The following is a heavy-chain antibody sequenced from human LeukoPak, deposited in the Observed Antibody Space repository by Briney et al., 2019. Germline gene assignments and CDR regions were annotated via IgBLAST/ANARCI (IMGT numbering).Heavy chain of an antibody. V-gene: IGHV3-69-1*01. CDR1: GFTFSDYY. Sequence: GGSLRLSCAASGFTFSDYYMSWIRQAPGKGLEWVSYISSSSTIYYADSVKGRFTISRDNAKNSLYLQMNSLRDEDTAVYYCARDAYYDFWSGYSLTYYGMDVWGQGTTVTVSS. D-gene: IGHD3-3*01. CDR2: ISSSSTI. CDR3: ARDAYYDFWSGYSLTYYGMDV. J-gene: IGHJ6*02.